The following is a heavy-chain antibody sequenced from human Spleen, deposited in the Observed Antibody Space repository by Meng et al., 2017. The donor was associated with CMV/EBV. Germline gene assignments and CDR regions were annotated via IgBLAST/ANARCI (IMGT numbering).Heavy chain of an antibody. CDR1: GFTFRSSG. V-gene: IGHV3-33*05. CDR2: IQYDGGDK. CDR3: ARDLVGTGANDY. J-gene: IGHJ4*02. D-gene: IGHD3/OR15-3a*01. Sequence: GESLKISCAASGFTFRSSGMHWVRQAPGKGLEWVALIQYDGGDKYYADSVKGRFTTSRDNSKNTLYLQMNSMRAEDTAVYYCARDLVGTGANDYWGQGTLVTVSS.